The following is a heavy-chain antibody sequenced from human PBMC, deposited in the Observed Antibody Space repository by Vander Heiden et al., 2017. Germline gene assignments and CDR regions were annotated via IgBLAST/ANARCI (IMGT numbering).Heavy chain of an antibody. J-gene: IGHJ5*02. CDR2: INHAGKT. Sequence: QLRLEESGPGLLKPSETLFLRCAVSGGPITSPGIYWGWVRQPPGKGLEWIGSINHAGKTYFSPSLKSRVSLSIDTTKSQFSLEVTSVTAADAAVYYCARLAYGYIGGVWWFDPWGQGILVTVSS. CDR3: ARLAYGYIGGVWWFDP. CDR1: GGPITSPGIY. D-gene: IGHD5-18*01. V-gene: IGHV4-39*01.